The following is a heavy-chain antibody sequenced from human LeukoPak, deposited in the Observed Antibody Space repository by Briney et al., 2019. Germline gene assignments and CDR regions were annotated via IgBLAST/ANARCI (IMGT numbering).Heavy chain of an antibody. J-gene: IGHJ4*02. CDR2: ISSSGNYI. Sequence: GGSLRLSCAASRFTFNSYSMNWVRQAPGKGLEWVSSISSSGNYIYYADSVKGRFTISRDNAKNSLYLQMNSLRAEDTAVYYCARSGTTSLFDYWGQGTLVTVSS. CDR1: RFTFNSYS. V-gene: IGHV3-21*01. D-gene: IGHD1-14*01. CDR3: ARSGTTSLFDY.